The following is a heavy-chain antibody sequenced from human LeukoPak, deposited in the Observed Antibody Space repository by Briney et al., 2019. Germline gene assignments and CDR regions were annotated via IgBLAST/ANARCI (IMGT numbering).Heavy chain of an antibody. CDR2: FDPEDGET. Sequence: ASVKVSCKVSGYTLTELSMHWVRQAPGKGLEWMGGFDPEDGETIYAQKFQGRVTMTEDTSTDTAYMELSSLRSEDTAVYYCATMYSGSFHSYFDYWGQGTLVTVSS. V-gene: IGHV1-24*01. CDR1: GYTLTELS. J-gene: IGHJ4*02. CDR3: ATMYSGSFHSYFDY. D-gene: IGHD1-26*01.